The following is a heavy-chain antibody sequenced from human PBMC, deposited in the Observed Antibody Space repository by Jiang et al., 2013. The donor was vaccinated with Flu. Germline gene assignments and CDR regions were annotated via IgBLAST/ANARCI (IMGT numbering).Heavy chain of an antibody. CDR2: MFYSGST. V-gene: IGHV4-39*07. J-gene: IGHJ4*02. D-gene: IGHD6-19*01. Sequence: GLVKPSETLSLICTVSGGSINSSNYYWGWIRQPPGKGLEWIGTMFYSGSTDYNPSLKSRVTISRDTSKNQFSLKLSSVTAADTAMYFCARGIAVTGTRGLFYCDFWGQGPLVTVSS. CDR1: GGSINSSNYY. CDR3: ARGIAVTGTRGLFYCDF.